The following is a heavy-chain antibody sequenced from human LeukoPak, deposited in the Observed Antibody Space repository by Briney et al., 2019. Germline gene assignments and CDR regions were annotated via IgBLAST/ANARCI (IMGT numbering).Heavy chain of an antibody. J-gene: IGHJ4*02. CDR2: IYHSGST. V-gene: IGHV4-34*01. CDR3: ARGRAVVPNY. Sequence: SETLSLTCAVYGGSFSGYYWSWIRQPPGKGLEWIGYIYHSGSTYYNPSLKSRVTISVDRSKNQFSLKLSSVTAADTAVYYCARGRAVVPNYWGQGTLVTVSS. CDR1: GGSFSGYY. D-gene: IGHD2-21*01.